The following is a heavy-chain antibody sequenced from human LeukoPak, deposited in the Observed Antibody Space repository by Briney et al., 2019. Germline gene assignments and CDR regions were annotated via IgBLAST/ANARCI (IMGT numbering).Heavy chain of an antibody. D-gene: IGHD6-19*01. J-gene: IGHJ3*02. V-gene: IGHV3-72*01. CDR3: ARDRGSSGWSDAFDI. Sequence: PGGSLRLSCAASGFTFSDHYMDWVRQGPGKGLEWVGRTRNKANSYTTEYAASVKGRFTISRDDSKNSLYLQMNSLKTEDTAVYYCARDRGSSGWSDAFDIWGQGTMVTVSS. CDR1: GFTFSDHY. CDR2: TRNKANSYTT.